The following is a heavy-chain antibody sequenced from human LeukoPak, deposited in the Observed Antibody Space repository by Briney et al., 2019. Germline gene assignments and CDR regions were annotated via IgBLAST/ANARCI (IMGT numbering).Heavy chain of an antibody. CDR3: AGDKTTGGWYEFDY. Sequence: GGSLRLSCAVSGFTVSSYYMGWVRQAPGKGLESVSVISNDGVTYYADSVKGRFTISRDNSKNTVYLQMNSLRTEDTAIYYCAGDKTTGGWYEFDYWGQGTLLTVSS. CDR2: ISNDGVT. J-gene: IGHJ4*02. CDR1: GFTVSSYY. V-gene: IGHV3-53*01. D-gene: IGHD6-19*01.